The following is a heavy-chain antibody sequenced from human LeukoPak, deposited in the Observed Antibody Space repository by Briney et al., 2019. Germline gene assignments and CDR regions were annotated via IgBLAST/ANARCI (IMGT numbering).Heavy chain of an antibody. J-gene: IGHJ6*03. CDR1: GFTLSIYG. D-gene: IGHD1-1*01. CDR2: IRYDGTSQ. CDR3: AKPHTTGNNYYYYMDV. Sequence: GGSLRLSCATSGFTLSIYGMHWVRQAPGKGLEWVAFIRYDGTSQYYADSVKGRFTISRDNSKNMLYLQMNSLRAEDTAVYYCAKPHTTGNNYYYYMDVWGKGTTVTVSS. V-gene: IGHV3-30*02.